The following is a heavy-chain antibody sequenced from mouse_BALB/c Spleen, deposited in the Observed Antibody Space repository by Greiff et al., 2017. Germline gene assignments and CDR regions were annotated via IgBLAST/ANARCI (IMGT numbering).Heavy chain of an antibody. Sequence: QVQLKQSGAEPVRPGASVKLSCKASGYTFTSYWMQWVKQRPGQGLEWIGAIYPGDGDTRYTQKFKGKATLTADKSSSTAYMQLSSLASEDSAVYYCAREYRFFAYWGQGTLVTVSA. CDR2: IYPGDGDT. CDR1: GYTFTSYW. CDR3: AREYRFFAY. J-gene: IGHJ3*01. V-gene: IGHV1-87*01. D-gene: IGHD2-14*01.